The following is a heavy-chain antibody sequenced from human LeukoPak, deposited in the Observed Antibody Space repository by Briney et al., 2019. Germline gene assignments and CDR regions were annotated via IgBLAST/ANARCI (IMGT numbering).Heavy chain of an antibody. CDR3: ARENWSNDY. CDR2: ISQDGRTK. D-gene: IGHD1-1*01. V-gene: IGHV3-7*01. J-gene: IGHJ4*02. CDR1: GFTFTTYY. Sequence: GGSLRLSCAASGFTFTTYYMTWVRQAPGEGLEWLANISQDGRTKYYADSVEGRFAISRDNAINSVFLQMNSVRAEDTAVYYCARENWSNDYWGQGTLVTVSS.